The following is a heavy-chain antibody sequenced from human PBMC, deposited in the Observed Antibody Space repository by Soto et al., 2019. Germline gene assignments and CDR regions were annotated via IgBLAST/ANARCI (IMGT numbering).Heavy chain of an antibody. CDR1: GGSICSYF. CDR3: ARGRGGTYDAFDI. Sequence: SETLSLTCTVSGGSICSYFWSWIRQSPGEGLEWIGYIFYSGTTNYSPSLKSRVTMSLGTAKNQFSLNLTSVTAADTAVYYCARGRGGTYDAFDIWGQGTMVTVSS. J-gene: IGHJ3*02. CDR2: IFYSGTT. D-gene: IGHD1-26*01. V-gene: IGHV4-59*01.